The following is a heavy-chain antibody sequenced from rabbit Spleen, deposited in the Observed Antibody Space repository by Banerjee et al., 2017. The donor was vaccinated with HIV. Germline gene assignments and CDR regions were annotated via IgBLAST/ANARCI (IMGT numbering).Heavy chain of an antibody. CDR1: GFTLSSYY. D-gene: IGHD8-1*01. CDR2: IDPVFGIT. V-gene: IGHV1S7*01. J-gene: IGHJ6*01. Sequence: QLKESGGGLVQPGGSLKLSCKASGFTLSSYYMNWVRQAPGKGLEWFGYIDPVFGITYYANWVNGRFSISRENAQNTVFLQMTSLTAADTATYFCARDGTGGSYFALWGPGTLVTVS. CDR3: ARDGTGGSYFAL.